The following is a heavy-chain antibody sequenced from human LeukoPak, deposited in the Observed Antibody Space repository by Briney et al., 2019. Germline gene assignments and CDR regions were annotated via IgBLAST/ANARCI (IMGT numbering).Heavy chain of an antibody. V-gene: IGHV4-31*03. Sequence: PSQTLSLTCTVSGGSISSGGYYWSWIRQHPGKGLEWIGYIYYSGSTYYNPSLKSRVTISVDTSKNQFSLKLSSVTAADTAVYYCARDRDESNWFDPWGQGTLVTVSS. CDR1: GGSISSGGYY. D-gene: IGHD3-10*01. J-gene: IGHJ5*02. CDR2: IYYSGST. CDR3: ARDRDESNWFDP.